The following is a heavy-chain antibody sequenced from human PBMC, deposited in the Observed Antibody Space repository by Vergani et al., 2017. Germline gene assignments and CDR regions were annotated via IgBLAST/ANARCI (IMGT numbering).Heavy chain of an antibody. Sequence: QVQLVQSGAEVKKPGSSVKVSCKASGGTFSSYTISWVRQAPGQGLEWMGRIIPILGIANYAQKFQGRVTITADKSTSTAYMELSSLRSEDTAVYYCARKRGYYDSSGYLADRSEGDLDLWGRGTLVTVSS. CDR3: ARKRGYYDSSGYLADRSEGDLDL. V-gene: IGHV1-69*02. CDR1: GGTFSSYT. D-gene: IGHD3-22*01. CDR2: IIPILGIA. J-gene: IGHJ2*01.